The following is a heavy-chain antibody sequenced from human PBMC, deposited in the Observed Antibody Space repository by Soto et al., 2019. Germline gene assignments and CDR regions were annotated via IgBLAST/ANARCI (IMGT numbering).Heavy chain of an antibody. D-gene: IGHD4-17*01. V-gene: IGHV3-23*01. CDR2: ISGSGGST. J-gene: IGHJ4*02. CDR3: AKGYSGVTTRYFDY. CDR1: GFTFSSYA. Sequence: PGGSLRLSCAASGFTFSSYAMSWVRQAPGKGLEWVSAISGSGGSTYYADSVKGRFTISRDNSKNTLYLQMNSLRAEDTAVYYSAKGYSGVTTRYFDYWGQGTLVTVYS.